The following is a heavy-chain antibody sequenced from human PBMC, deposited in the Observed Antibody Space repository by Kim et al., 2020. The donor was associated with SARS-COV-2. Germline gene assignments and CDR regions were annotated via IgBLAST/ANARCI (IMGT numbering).Heavy chain of an antibody. D-gene: IGHD3-22*01. Sequence: RFTISRDNSKNTLYLQMNSLRAEDTAVYYCAKDLVAPRGGRVVVITSLDYWGQGTLVTVSS. J-gene: IGHJ4*02. CDR3: AKDLVAPRGGRVVVITSLDY. V-gene: IGHV3-23*01.